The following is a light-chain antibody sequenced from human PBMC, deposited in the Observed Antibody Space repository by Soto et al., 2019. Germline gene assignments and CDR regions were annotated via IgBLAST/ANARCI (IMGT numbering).Light chain of an antibody. CDR3: SSYASSTLVV. V-gene: IGLV2-14*01. J-gene: IGLJ2*01. Sequence: QSALTQPASVSGSPGQSITISCTGTSSDVGGYNSVSWYQQHPGKAPKLIIYEVSIRPSGVSNRFSGSKSGNTASLTISGLQAEDEADYYCSSYASSTLVVFGGGTKLTVL. CDR1: SSDVGGYNS. CDR2: EVS.